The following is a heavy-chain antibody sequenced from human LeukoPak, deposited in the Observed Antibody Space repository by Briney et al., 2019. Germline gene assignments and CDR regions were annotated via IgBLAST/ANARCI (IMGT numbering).Heavy chain of an antibody. Sequence: GGSLRLSCAASGLTFSNYWMSWVRQGPGKGLEWVANINQDGSEKYYVDSVKGRFTVSRDNAKNSLHLEMNSLRAEDTAVYYCARCGYSYGPTDLAYWGQGTLVTVSS. J-gene: IGHJ4*02. CDR2: INQDGSEK. CDR3: ARCGYSYGPTDLAY. CDR1: GLTFSNYW. V-gene: IGHV3-7*01. D-gene: IGHD5-18*01.